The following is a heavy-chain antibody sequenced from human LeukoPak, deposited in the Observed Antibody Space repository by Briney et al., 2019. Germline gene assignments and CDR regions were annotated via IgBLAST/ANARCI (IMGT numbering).Heavy chain of an antibody. J-gene: IGHJ4*02. D-gene: IGHD1-26*01. CDR2: IKQDGSEK. CDR3: ARGGSSFGC. V-gene: IGHV3-7*05. CDR1: GFTFSHYW. Sequence: GGSLRLSCASSGFTFSHYWMNWVRQAPGKGLEWVANIKQDGSEKYYVESVKGRFTISRDNAKNSLYLQMNSLRAEDTAVYYCARGGSSFGCWGQGTLVTVSS.